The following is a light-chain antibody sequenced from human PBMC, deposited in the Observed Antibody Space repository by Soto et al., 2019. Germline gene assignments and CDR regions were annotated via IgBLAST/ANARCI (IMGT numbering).Light chain of an antibody. Sequence: DIQMTQSPSSLSASVGDRVTITCRATQSVSSWLAWYQQKPGKAPKLLIYDASVLESGVPSRFSGSGSGTAFTLTISGLQPDDFAAYYCQQYDSYPLSFGGGTKVEIK. CDR2: DAS. CDR1: QSVSSW. V-gene: IGKV1-5*01. J-gene: IGKJ4*01. CDR3: QQYDSYPLS.